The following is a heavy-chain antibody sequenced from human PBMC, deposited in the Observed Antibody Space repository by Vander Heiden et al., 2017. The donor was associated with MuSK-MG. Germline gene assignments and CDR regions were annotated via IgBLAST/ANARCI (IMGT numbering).Heavy chain of an antibody. Sequence: EVQLLESGGGLVQPGGSLRLSCAASGFIFSNHAVNWVRQAPGKGLEWVSGVSGRGTRTDYADSVKGRFTISRDNSRNTLYLQMTSVRAEDTAIYYCARILAGQLWPYYFDYWGQGTLVTVSS. V-gene: IGHV3-23*01. CDR3: ARILAGQLWPYYFDY. D-gene: IGHD6-6*01. J-gene: IGHJ4*02. CDR2: VSGRGTRT. CDR1: GFIFSNHA.